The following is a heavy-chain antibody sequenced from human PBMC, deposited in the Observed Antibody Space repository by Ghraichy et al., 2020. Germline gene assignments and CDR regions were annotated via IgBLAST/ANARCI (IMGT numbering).Heavy chain of an antibody. CDR2: INPNSGGT. CDR3: ARGDSADGSGSYYNSYYYGMDV. J-gene: IGHJ6*02. Sequence: ASVKVSCKASGYTFTGYYMHWVRQAPGQRLEWMGWINPNSGGTNYAQKFQGWVTMTRDTSISTAYMELSRLRSDDTAVYYCARGDSADGSGSYYNSYYYGMDVWGQGTTVTVSS. V-gene: IGHV1-2*04. CDR1: GYTFTGYY. D-gene: IGHD3-10*01.